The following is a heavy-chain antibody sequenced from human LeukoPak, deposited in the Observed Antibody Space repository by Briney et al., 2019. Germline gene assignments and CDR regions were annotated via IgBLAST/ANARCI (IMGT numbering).Heavy chain of an antibody. V-gene: IGHV1-69*13. D-gene: IGHD3-22*01. Sequence: GASVKVSCKASGGTFSSHAISWVRQAPGQGLEWMGGIIPIFGTANYAQKFQGRVTITADESTSTAYMELSSLRSEDTAVYYCAMGTAGDYDSSGYYPFWGQGTLVTVSS. CDR1: GGTFSSHA. CDR2: IIPIFGTA. J-gene: IGHJ4*02. CDR3: AMGTAGDYDSSGYYPF.